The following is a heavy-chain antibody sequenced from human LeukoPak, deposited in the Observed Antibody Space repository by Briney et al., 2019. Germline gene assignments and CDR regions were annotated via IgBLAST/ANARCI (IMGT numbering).Heavy chain of an antibody. CDR1: GFTFRNYW. J-gene: IGHJ4*02. V-gene: IGHV3-7*04. Sequence: GGSLRLSCTASGFTFRNYWMNWVRQAPGKGLEWVANIKPDGSDKRYVDSVKGRFTISRDNAKTSLFLQMDSLRAEDTAVYYCAKESSLTYLGEFLIWAEYWGQGTLVTVSS. CDR2: IKPDGSDK. CDR3: AKESSLTYLGEFLIWAEY. D-gene: IGHD2/OR15-2a*01.